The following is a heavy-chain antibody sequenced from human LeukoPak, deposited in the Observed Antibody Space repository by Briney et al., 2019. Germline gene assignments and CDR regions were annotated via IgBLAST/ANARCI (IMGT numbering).Heavy chain of an antibody. CDR2: IYPDDSDT. CDR1: GYSFTTYW. Sequence: GESLKISCKSSGYSFTTYWIGWVRQMPGKGLEWMGIIYPDDSDTRYSPSFQGQVTISADKSISTAYLQWSSLKASDTAMYYCARPTEQWLAIDYWGQGTLVTVSS. V-gene: IGHV5-51*01. D-gene: IGHD6-19*01. CDR3: ARPTEQWLAIDY. J-gene: IGHJ4*02.